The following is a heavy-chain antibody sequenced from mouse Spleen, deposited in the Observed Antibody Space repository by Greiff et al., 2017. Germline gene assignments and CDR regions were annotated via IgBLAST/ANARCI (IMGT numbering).Heavy chain of an antibody. CDR3: ASHSNYDVFDY. CDR1: GFTFSSYT. J-gene: IGHJ2*01. V-gene: IGHV5-9*04. D-gene: IGHD2-5*01. CDR2: ISSGGGNT. Sequence: EVQLVESGGGLVKPGGSLKLSCAASGFTFSSYTMSWVRQTPAKRLEWVATISSGGGNTYYPDSVKGRFTISRDNARNTLYLQMSSLRSEDTAMYYCASHSNYDVFDYWGQGTTLTVSS.